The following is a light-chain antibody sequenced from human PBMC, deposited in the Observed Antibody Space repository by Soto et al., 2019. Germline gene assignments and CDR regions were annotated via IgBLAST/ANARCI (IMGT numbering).Light chain of an antibody. CDR3: QQAYSFPIT. Sequence: DIQMNQSPATLSGSVGDRVTITCRASQSIGRFLAWYQHQPGKAPKLLIYDASTLESGVPSRFSGTGSGTEFTLSINSLQPEDFATYYCQQAYSFPITFGQGTRLEI. V-gene: IGKV1-5*01. CDR2: DAS. J-gene: IGKJ5*01. CDR1: QSIGRF.